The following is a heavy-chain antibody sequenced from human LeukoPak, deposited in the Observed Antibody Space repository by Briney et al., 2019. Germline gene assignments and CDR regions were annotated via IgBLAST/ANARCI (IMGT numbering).Heavy chain of an antibody. Sequence: GGSLRLSCAASGFTFGTYAMSWVRQAPGKGLEWVSAISSSGGNTYYADSVKGRFTISRDNSKNTLYLQINSLRAEDTAVYYCAKDRIPTSGWESDYWGQGTLVTASS. J-gene: IGHJ4*02. D-gene: IGHD3-22*01. V-gene: IGHV3-23*01. CDR3: AKDRIPTSGWESDY. CDR2: ISSSGGNT. CDR1: GFTFGTYA.